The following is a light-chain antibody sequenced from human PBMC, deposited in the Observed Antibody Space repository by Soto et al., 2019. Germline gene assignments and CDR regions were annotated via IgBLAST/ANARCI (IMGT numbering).Light chain of an antibody. CDR1: SGSIASDF. V-gene: IGLV6-57*01. Sequence: NFMLTQPHSVSESPGKTVTISCTRSSGSIASDFVQWHQQRPGSSLTTVIHEHYHRPSGVPDRFSGSIDSSSNSASLTISGLKTEDEADYYCQSHDNNNILFGGGTKVTVL. CDR2: EHY. J-gene: IGLJ2*01. CDR3: QSHDNNNIL.